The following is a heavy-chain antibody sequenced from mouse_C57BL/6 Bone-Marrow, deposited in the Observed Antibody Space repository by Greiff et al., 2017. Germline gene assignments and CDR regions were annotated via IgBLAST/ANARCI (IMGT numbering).Heavy chain of an antibody. CDR3: ARHEDRAPLRGFDY. D-gene: IGHD1-1*01. CDR1: GYNFTEST. CDR2: FYPGSGSI. J-gene: IGHJ2*01. Sequence: QVQLQQSGAELVKPGASVKLSCKASGYNFTESTIHWVKQRSGQGLEWIGWFYPGSGSIKYNEKFKDKATLTEDKSSSTVYMELSRLTSEYSAVYFCARHEDRAPLRGFDYWGQGTTLTVSS. V-gene: IGHV1-62-2*01.